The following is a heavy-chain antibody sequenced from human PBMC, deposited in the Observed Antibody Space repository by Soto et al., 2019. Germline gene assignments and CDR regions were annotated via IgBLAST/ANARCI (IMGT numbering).Heavy chain of an antibody. J-gene: IGHJ4*02. CDR2: ITRGGST. CDR1: GFTFSSYA. V-gene: IGHV3-23*01. CDR3: AKEENERWLQSQWYYLDY. D-gene: IGHD5-12*01. Sequence: GGSLRLSCAAAGFTFSSYAMSWVRPGPGKGLEWVSAITRGGSTYFADSVKGRFTISRDNSKNTVYLQMNSLRAEDTAVYYCAKEENERWLQSQWYYLDYWGQGTLVTVSS.